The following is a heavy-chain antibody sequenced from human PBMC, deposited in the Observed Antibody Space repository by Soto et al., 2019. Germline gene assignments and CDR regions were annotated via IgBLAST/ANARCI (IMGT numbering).Heavy chain of an antibody. V-gene: IGHV3-23*01. CDR1: GFSFNNYI. CDR2: ISDTGGST. CDR3: AKAGANSSTWHSNWFDP. D-gene: IGHD6-13*01. Sequence: EVQLLESGGALVPPGGSLRLSCAASGFSFNNYIMNWVRQAPGKGLEWVSGISDTGGSTDYADSVKGRFTISRDNSKNTLLLQMNRLRADDTAMYYCAKAGANSSTWHSNWFDPWGQGTLVTVSS. J-gene: IGHJ5*02.